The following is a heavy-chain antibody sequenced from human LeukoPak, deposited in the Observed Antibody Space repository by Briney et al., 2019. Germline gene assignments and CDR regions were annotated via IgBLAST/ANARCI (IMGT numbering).Heavy chain of an antibody. V-gene: IGHV4-31*03. Sequence: SETLSLTCTVSGGFISSGGYYWSWIRQHPGKGLEWIGYIYYSGSTYYNPSLKSRVTISVDTSKNQFSLKLSSVTAADTAVYYCARRYCSSTSCFLIEWGQGTLVTVSS. J-gene: IGHJ4*02. CDR1: GGFISSGGYY. CDR2: IYYSGST. D-gene: IGHD2-2*01. CDR3: ARRYCSSTSCFLIE.